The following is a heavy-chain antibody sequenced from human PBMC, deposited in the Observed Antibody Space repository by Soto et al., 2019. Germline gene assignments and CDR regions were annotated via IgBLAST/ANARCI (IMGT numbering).Heavy chain of an antibody. Sequence: GGSLRLSCAASGFTFSNYGMHWVRQAPGKGLEWVAVISYDGSNKYYADSVKGRFTISRDNSKNTLYLQMNSLRAEDTAVYYCAKDQGSGNQYYFDYWGQGTLVTVSS. CDR3: AKDQGSGNQYYFDY. D-gene: IGHD3-10*01. V-gene: IGHV3-30*18. J-gene: IGHJ4*02. CDR1: GFTFSNYG. CDR2: ISYDGSNK.